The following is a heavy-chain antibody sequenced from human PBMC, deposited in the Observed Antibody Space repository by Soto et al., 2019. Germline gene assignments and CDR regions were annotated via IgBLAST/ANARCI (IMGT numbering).Heavy chain of an antibody. Sequence: QLGGSLRLSCAASGFTFSSYGMHWVRQAPGKGLEWVAVIWYDGSNKYYVDSVKGRFTISRDNSKNTLYLQMNSLRAEDTAVYYCARDFPAYSGYDGSLDYWGQGTLVTVSS. D-gene: IGHD5-12*01. CDR2: IWYDGSNK. CDR3: ARDFPAYSGYDGSLDY. J-gene: IGHJ4*02. V-gene: IGHV3-33*01. CDR1: GFTFSSYG.